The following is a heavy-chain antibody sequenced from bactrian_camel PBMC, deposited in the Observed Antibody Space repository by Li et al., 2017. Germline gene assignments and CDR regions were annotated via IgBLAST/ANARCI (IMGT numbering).Heavy chain of an antibody. D-gene: IGHD7*01. CDR2: IGVDGET. J-gene: IGHJ7*01. Sequence: HVQLVESGGGSVQVGGSLRLSCAASGYSPAKYAMGWFRQAPGKKREGVAGIGVDGETEYADFAKGRFSISKDDAKNTLYLQMNNLKPDDTAMYYCTADFVGPVGTWWRSGGKNYSGKGTQVTVS. CDR1: GYSPAKYA. V-gene: IGHV3S63*01.